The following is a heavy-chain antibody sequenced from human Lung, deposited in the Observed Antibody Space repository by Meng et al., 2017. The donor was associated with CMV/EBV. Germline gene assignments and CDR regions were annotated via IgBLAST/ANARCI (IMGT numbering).Heavy chain of an antibody. J-gene: IGHJ4*02. CDR3: ARGPYGGKIDY. CDR2: INHSGST. V-gene: IGHV4-34*01. D-gene: IGHD4-23*01. Sequence: LSCAVYGGSFSGYYWSWIRQPPGKGLEWIGEINHSGSTNYNPSLKSRVTISVDTSKNQFSLKLSSVTAADTAVYYCARGPYGGKIDYWGQGTLVNVSS. CDR1: GGSFSGYY.